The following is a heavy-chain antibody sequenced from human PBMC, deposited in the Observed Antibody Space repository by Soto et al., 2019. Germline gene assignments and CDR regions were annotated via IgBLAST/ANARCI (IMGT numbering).Heavy chain of an antibody. CDR1: GFTFSSYD. Sequence: EVQLLXSXGXXVQPXGTXXLSCAASGFTFSSYDMSWVRQAPGXXLEWVSAISGSGVGTFYAESVKGRFTISRDNSKNTLYVQMNSLRVEDTAIYYCAKEDDAWTNGYFDLWGQGTMVTVSS. V-gene: IGHV3-23*01. D-gene: IGHD2-8*01. CDR3: AKEDDAWTNGYFDL. J-gene: IGHJ3*01. CDR2: ISGSGVGT.